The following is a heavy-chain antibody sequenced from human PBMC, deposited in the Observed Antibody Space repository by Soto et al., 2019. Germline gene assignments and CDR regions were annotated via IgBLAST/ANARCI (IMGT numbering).Heavy chain of an antibody. D-gene: IGHD1-1*01. CDR2: INHSGST. CDR3: ARSPRGTGRFDP. V-gene: IGHV4-34*01. Sequence: SETLSLTCAVYGGSFSGYYWSWIRQPPGKGLEWIGEINHSGSTNYNPSLKSRVTISVDTSKNQFSLKLSSVTAADTAVYYCARSPRGTGRFDPWGQGTLVTVSS. CDR1: GGSFSGYY. J-gene: IGHJ5*02.